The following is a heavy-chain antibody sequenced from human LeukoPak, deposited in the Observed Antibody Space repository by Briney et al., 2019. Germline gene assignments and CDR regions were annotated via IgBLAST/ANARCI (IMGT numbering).Heavy chain of an antibody. CDR3: AIFLRLGEYFDY. D-gene: IGHD3-16*01. V-gene: IGHV4-39*01. J-gene: IGHJ4*02. CDR2: IYYSGST. Sequence: SETLSLTCTVSGGSISSSSYYWGWIRQPPGKGLEWIGSIYYSGSTYYNPSLKSRVTIAVDTSKTPFSLKLSSVPAADTAVYYCAIFLRLGEYFDYWGQGTLVTVSS. CDR1: GGSISSSSYY.